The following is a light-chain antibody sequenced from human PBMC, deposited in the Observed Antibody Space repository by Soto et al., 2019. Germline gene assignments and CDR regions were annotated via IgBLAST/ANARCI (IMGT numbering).Light chain of an antibody. CDR3: QQYGGSPPYT. CDR1: QSVSSSY. Sequence: EIVLTQSPGTLSLSPGERATLSCRASQSVSSSYLAWYKQKPGRAPRLLIYGASSRATGIPDRFSGSGSGTVFTLTISRLEPEDFAVYYCQQYGGSPPYTFGQGTELEIK. V-gene: IGKV3-20*01. CDR2: GAS. J-gene: IGKJ2*01.